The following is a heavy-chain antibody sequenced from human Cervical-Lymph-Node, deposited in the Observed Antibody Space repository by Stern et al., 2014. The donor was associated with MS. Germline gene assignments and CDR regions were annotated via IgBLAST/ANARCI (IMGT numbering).Heavy chain of an antibody. J-gene: IGHJ4*02. CDR1: GGSISSGSDY. CDR2: IHASGSA. V-gene: IGHV4-61*02. CDR3: ASGYRIFDY. D-gene: IGHD5-18*01. Sequence: VQLLESGPGLVKPSQTLSLTCTVSGGSISSGSDYWSWIRQPVGKGLEWIGRIHASGSAFYTPSLKSRVTISTDTSMTQFSLELNSATAADTAIYYCASGYRIFDYWGQGILVTVSS.